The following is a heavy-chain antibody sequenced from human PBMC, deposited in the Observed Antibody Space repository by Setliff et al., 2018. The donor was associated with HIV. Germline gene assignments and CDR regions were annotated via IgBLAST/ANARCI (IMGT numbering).Heavy chain of an antibody. D-gene: IGHD7-27*01. CDR2: INHSEDT. CDR3: ARCRLNGGFNL. V-gene: IGHV4-34*01. Sequence: PSETLSLTCAVYGGSFSGHQWSWIRQPPGKGLEWIGEINHSEDTNYNSFLESRVTISLDMSKNQFSLKLSSVTAADTAVYYCARCRLNGGFNLWGQGTLVTVSS. J-gene: IGHJ5*02. CDR1: GGSFSGHQ.